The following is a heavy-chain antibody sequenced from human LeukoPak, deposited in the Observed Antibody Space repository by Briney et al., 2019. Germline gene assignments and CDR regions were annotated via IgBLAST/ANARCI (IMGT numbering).Heavy chain of an antibody. CDR3: AKEDYYGSGSYYNVPDY. Sequence: GGSLRLSCAASGFTFSNAWMSWVRQAPGKGLEWVGRIKSKTDGGTTDYAAPVKGRFTISRDDSKNTLYLQMNSLKTEDTAVYYCAKEDYYGSGSYYNVPDYWGQGTLVTVSS. D-gene: IGHD3-10*01. V-gene: IGHV3-15*01. CDR1: GFTFSNAW. CDR2: IKSKTDGGTT. J-gene: IGHJ4*02.